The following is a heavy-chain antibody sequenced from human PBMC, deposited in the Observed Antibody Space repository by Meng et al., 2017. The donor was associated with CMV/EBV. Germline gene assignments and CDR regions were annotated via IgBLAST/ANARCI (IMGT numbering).Heavy chain of an antibody. Sequence: GESLKISCTASGFTFGDYAMSWVRQAPGKGLEWVGFIRSKAYGGTTEYAASVKGRFTISRDDSKSIAYLQMNSLKTEDTAVYYCTRDSGYGDNGPWGQGTLVTVSS. V-gene: IGHV3-49*04. D-gene: IGHD4-23*01. J-gene: IGHJ5*02. CDR2: IRSKAYGGTT. CDR3: TRDSGYGDNGP. CDR1: GFTFGDYA.